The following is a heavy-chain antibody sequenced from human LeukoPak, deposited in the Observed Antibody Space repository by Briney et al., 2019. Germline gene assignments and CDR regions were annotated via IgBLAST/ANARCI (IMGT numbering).Heavy chain of an antibody. Sequence: SGGSLRLSCAASGFTFSHAWMSWVRQAPGKGLEWVGRIKSKTDGGTTDYAAPVKGRFTISRDDSKNTLYVQMNSLKTEDTAVYYCTVVNYGSGSYPLGYWGQGTLVTVSS. CDR1: GFTFSHAW. D-gene: IGHD3-10*01. J-gene: IGHJ4*02. V-gene: IGHV3-15*01. CDR2: IKSKTDGGTT. CDR3: TVVNYGSGSYPLGY.